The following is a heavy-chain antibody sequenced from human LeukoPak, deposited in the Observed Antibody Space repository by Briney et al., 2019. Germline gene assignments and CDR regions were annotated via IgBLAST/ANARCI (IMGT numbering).Heavy chain of an antibody. CDR3: ARNRGPSLYYYGSRSTDY. V-gene: IGHV3-21*01. CDR1: GFTFSSYS. Sequence: GGSLRLSCAASGFTFSSYSMNWVRQAPGKGLEWVSSISSSSSYIYYADSVKGRFTISRDNAKNSLYLQMNSLRAEDTAVYYCARNRGPSLYYYGSRSTDYWGQGTLVTVSS. CDR2: ISSSSSYI. J-gene: IGHJ4*02. D-gene: IGHD3-10*01.